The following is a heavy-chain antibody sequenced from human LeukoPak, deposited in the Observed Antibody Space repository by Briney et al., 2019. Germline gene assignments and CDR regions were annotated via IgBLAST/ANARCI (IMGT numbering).Heavy chain of an antibody. V-gene: IGHV5-51*01. CDR2: IYPGDSDT. Sequence: GESLKISCKGSGYSFTSYWIGWVRQMPGKGLEWMGIIYPGDSDTRYSPSFQGQVTISADKSISIVYLQWSSLRASDTAMYYCARATYSSHWFFDYWGQGILVTVSS. J-gene: IGHJ4*02. CDR3: ARATYSSHWFFDY. CDR1: GYSFTSYW. D-gene: IGHD6-19*01.